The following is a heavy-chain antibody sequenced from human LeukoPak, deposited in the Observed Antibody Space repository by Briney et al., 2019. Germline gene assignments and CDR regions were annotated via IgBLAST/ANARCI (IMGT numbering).Heavy chain of an antibody. V-gene: IGHV1-46*01. J-gene: IGHJ5*02. D-gene: IGHD2-2*01. Sequence: ASVKVSCKASGSTFTSNFIHWVRQAPGQGLEWMGIINPSGGSTSCAQKFQGRVTMTSDTSTGTVYMELSSLRSEDTAVYYCASDSSKSSLADPWGQGTLVTVSS. CDR2: INPSGGST. CDR3: ASDSSKSSLADP. CDR1: GSTFTSNF.